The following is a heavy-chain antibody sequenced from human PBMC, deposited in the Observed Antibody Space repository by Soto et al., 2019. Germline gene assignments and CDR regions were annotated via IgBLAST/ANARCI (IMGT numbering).Heavy chain of an antibody. V-gene: IGHV1-69*13. CDR1: GGTFSSYA. Sequence: ASVKVSCKASGGTFSSYAISWVRQAPGQGLEWMGGIIPIFGTANYAQKFQGRVTITADESTSTAYMELSSLRSEDTAVYYCARDSPSIADRLRYWGQGTLVTVSS. D-gene: IGHD6-6*01. J-gene: IGHJ4*02. CDR2: IIPIFGTA. CDR3: ARDSPSIADRLRY.